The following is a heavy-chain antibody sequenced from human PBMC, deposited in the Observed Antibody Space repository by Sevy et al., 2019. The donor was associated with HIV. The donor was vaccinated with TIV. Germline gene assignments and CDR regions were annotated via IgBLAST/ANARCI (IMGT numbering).Heavy chain of an antibody. CDR2: ISGSGGST. D-gene: IGHD3-10*01. J-gene: IGHJ4*02. V-gene: IGHV3-23*01. CDR1: GFSFSTYA. Sequence: GGSLRLSCAASGFSFSTYAMHWVRQAPGKGLEWVSAISGSGGSTYYADSVKGRFTISRDNSKNTLYLQMNSLRAEDTAVYYCAKEASPPRGPYGSGSYYNHFDYWGQGTLVTVSS. CDR3: AKEASPPRGPYGSGSYYNHFDY.